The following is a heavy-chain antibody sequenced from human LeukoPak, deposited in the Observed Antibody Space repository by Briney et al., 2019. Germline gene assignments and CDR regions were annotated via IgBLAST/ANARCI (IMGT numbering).Heavy chain of an antibody. D-gene: IGHD6-13*01. J-gene: IGHJ4*02. CDR3: ARAVSSWPFDY. CDR1: GFTFSSYG. CDR2: IWYDGSNK. Sequence: GRSLRLSCAASGFTFSSYGMHWVRQAPGKGLEWVAVIWYDGSNKYYADSVKGRFTISRDNSKNTLYLQMNSLRAEDTAVYYCARAVSSWPFDYWGQGTLVTVSS. V-gene: IGHV3-33*01.